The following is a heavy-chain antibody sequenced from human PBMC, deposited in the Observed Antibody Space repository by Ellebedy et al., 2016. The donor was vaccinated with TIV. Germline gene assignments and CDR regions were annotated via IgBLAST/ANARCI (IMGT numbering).Heavy chain of an antibody. Sequence: AASVKVSCKPSGYTFTSYGITWVRQAPGQGLEWMGWINTYNGDTKYAQKFQGRVTMTTETSTSTVYLEVKSLRSDDTAVYYCARIYCSSTTCYLENGMDVWGQGTTVTVSS. CDR3: ARIYCSSTTCYLENGMDV. D-gene: IGHD2-2*01. CDR2: INTYNGDT. V-gene: IGHV1-18*01. CDR1: GYTFTSYG. J-gene: IGHJ6*02.